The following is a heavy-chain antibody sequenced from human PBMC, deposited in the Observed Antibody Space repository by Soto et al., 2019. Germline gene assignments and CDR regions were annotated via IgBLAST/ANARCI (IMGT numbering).Heavy chain of an antibody. D-gene: IGHD2-2*01. CDR3: ARHRSEYCTSASCNNWFGP. J-gene: IGHJ5*02. CDR1: VYIFTTYW. V-gene: IGHV5-10-1*01. Sequence: PGESLKISCKGSVYIFTTYWITWVRQMPGKGLEWMGRIDPRDSYTDYSPSFQGHVTISADRSISTAYLQWSSLQASDTAIYYCARHRSEYCTSASCNNWFGPWGQGTLVTVSS. CDR2: IDPRDSYT.